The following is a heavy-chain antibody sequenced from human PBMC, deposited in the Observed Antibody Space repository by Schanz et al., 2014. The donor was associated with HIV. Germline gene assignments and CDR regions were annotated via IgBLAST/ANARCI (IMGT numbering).Heavy chain of an antibody. J-gene: IGHJ4*02. CDR1: GYSFSTFG. CDR2: VISVFDIP. Sequence: QVQLVQSGAEVKKPGASVKVSCKASGYSFSTFGISWVRQAPGQGLEYVGGVISVFDIPMYAPKFQGRVTITVDRPTNTAYMELNSLRSEDTAVYFCARDLGTGNRPDWGQGTPVIVS. CDR3: ARDLGTGNRPD. V-gene: IGHV1-69*17. D-gene: IGHD3-16*01.